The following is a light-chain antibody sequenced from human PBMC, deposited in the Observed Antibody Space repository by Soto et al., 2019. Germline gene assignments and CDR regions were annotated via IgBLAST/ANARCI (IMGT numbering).Light chain of an antibody. Sequence: DIQMTQSPSYMSTSVGDTIIITCRASQTISVYLNWYQQKPGRAPKLLIYDASTLESGVPSRFSGSGSGTEFTLTISSLQTDDFATYYCQQYNSYSSWTFGQGTKVDIK. J-gene: IGKJ1*01. CDR3: QQYNSYSSWT. CDR2: DAS. CDR1: QTISVY. V-gene: IGKV1-5*01.